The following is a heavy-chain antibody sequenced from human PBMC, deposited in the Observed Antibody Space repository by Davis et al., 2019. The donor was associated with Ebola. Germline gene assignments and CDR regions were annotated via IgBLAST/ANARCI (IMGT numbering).Heavy chain of an antibody. J-gene: IGHJ4*02. CDR1: GFTFSSYG. D-gene: IGHD5-24*01. CDR3: WRDFDGYKSFDC. Sequence: GGSLRLSCAASGFTFSSYGMHWVRQAPGKGLEWVAVISYDGSNKYYADSVKGRLTISRDNSKNTLYQQMNSLRAEDTGVFYCWRDFDGYKSFDCWGQGTLVTVSS. V-gene: IGHV3-30*03. CDR2: ISYDGSNK.